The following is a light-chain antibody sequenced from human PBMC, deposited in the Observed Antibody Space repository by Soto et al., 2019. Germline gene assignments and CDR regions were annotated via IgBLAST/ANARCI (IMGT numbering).Light chain of an antibody. CDR3: QDWGTGIHVV. CDR1: SGHSSYA. V-gene: IGLV4-69*01. CDR2: LNSDGSH. Sequence: QSVLTQSPSASASLGASVKLTCTLSSGHSSYAIAWHQQQPEKGPRYLMKLNSDGSHSKGDGIPDRFSGSSSGAERYLTIPSLQSEDEADFYCQDWGTGIHVVFGGGTQLTVL. J-gene: IGLJ2*01.